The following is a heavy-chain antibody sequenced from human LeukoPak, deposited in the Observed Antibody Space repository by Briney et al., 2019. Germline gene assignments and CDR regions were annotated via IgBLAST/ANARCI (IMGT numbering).Heavy chain of an antibody. D-gene: IGHD2-21*02. CDR1: GFTFSNYY. J-gene: IGHJ4*02. V-gene: IGHV3-11*04. CDR3: ARDNDFAFDN. CDR2: INTIGTTI. Sequence: GGSLRLSCAASGFTFSNYYMSWIRHAPGKGLEWVSYINTIGTTIYYADSLKGRFTISRDNAKNSLYLQLSSLRAEDTAVYYCARDNDFAFDNWGQGTLVTVSS.